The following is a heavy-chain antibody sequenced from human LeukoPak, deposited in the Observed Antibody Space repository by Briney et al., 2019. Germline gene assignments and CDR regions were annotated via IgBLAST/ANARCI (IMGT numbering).Heavy chain of an antibody. CDR3: ARDRYSSSWSFGY. V-gene: IGHV1-69*13. CDR1: GGTLSSYA. CDR2: IIPIFGTA. J-gene: IGHJ4*02. Sequence: ASVKVSCKASGGTLSSYAISWVRQAPGQGLEWMGGIIPIFGTANYAQKFQGRVTITADESTSTAYMELSSLRSGDTAVYYCARDRYSSSWSFGYWGQGTLVTVSS. D-gene: IGHD6-13*01.